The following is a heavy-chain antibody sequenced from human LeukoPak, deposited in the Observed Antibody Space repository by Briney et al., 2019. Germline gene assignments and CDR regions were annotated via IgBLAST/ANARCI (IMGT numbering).Heavy chain of an antibody. CDR2: ISGSGGST. D-gene: IGHD4-23*01. Sequence: QPGGSLRLSCAASGFTLSSYAMSWVRQAPGKGLEWVSAISGSGGSTYYAASGKGRFTISRDNSKNTLYLQMNSLRAEDTAVYYCAIDLTMVVAPVAFDYWGQGTLVTVSS. V-gene: IGHV3-23*01. CDR1: GFTLSSYA. J-gene: IGHJ4*02. CDR3: AIDLTMVVAPVAFDY.